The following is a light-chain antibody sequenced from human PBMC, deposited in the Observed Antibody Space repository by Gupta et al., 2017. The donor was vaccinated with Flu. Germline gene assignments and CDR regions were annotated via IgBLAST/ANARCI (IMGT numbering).Light chain of an antibody. J-gene: IGKJ3*01. CDR1: QSVRTN. CDR3: QQYNNWPLLT. CDR2: GAS. Sequence: EVVMRQSPATLSVSPGERVTLSCRASQSVRTNVAWYQQKPGQAPRLLVFGASTRATGIPARFSGSGYGTEFTLTISSRQSEDFALYYCQQYNNWPLLTFGHGTKVDIK. V-gene: IGKV3-15*01.